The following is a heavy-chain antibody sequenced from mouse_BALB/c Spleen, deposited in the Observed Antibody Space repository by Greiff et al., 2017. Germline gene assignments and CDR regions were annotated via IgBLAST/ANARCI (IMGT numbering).Heavy chain of an antibody. CDR2: INSNGGST. D-gene: IGHD1-1*01. Sequence: EVQRVESGGGLVQPGGSLTLSCAASGFTFSSYGVSWVRQTPDKRLELVATINSNGGSTYYPDSVKGRFTISRDNAKNTLYLQMSSLKSEDTAMYYCARRYYGSSYYLDYWGQGTTLTVSS. J-gene: IGHJ2*01. V-gene: IGHV5-6-3*01. CDR3: ARRYYGSSYYLDY. CDR1: GFTFSSYG.